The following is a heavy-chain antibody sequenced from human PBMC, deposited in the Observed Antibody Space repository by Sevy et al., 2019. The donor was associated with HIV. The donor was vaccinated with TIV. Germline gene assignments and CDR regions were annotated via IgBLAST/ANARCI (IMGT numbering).Heavy chain of an antibody. D-gene: IGHD1-26*01. CDR1: GFTFSNAW. CDR2: IKSKAYGGTT. V-gene: IGHV3-49*04. J-gene: IGHJ4*02. Sequence: GGSLRLSCAASGFTFSNAWMSWVRQAPGKGLEWISFIKSKAYGGTTGNAASGKGKFTISRDDSKSIAYLQMNNLQTDDTAVYFCTRWSGSQSIFDYWGRGTLVTVSS. CDR3: TRWSGSQSIFDY.